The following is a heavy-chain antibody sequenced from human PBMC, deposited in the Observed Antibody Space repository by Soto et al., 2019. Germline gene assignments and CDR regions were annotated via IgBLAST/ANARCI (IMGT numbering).Heavy chain of an antibody. J-gene: IGHJ4*02. CDR3: ARTYSSSYEPPFDY. CDR1: GFTFSSYG. Sequence: PVGSLRLSCAASGFTFSSYGMHWVRQAPGKGLEWVAVIWYDGSNKYYADSVKGRFTISRDNSKNTLYLQMNSLRAEDTAVYYCARTYSSSYEPPFDYWGQGTLVTVSS. CDR2: IWYDGSNK. D-gene: IGHD6-6*01. V-gene: IGHV3-33*01.